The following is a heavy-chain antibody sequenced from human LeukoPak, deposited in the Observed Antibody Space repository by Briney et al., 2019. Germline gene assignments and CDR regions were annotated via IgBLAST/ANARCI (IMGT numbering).Heavy chain of an antibody. CDR1: GGSISGSSYY. CDR3: ARRVSVGATGYY. D-gene: IGHD1-26*01. J-gene: IGHJ4*02. Sequence: SETLSLTCTVSGGSISGSSYYWGWIRQPPGKGLEWIGSIYYSGSTYYNPSLKSRVTISVDTSKNQFSLKLSSVTAADTAVYYCARRVSVGATGYYWGQGTLVTVSS. V-gene: IGHV4-39*01. CDR2: IYYSGST.